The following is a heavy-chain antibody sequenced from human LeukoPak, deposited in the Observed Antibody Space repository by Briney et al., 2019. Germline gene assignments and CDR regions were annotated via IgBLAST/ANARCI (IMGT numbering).Heavy chain of an antibody. CDR3: AKDMITFGGVIARSAFDI. V-gene: IGHV3-23*01. Sequence: GGSLRLSCAASGFSFSSYAMSWVRQAPGKGLEWVSTISGSGASTYYTDSVKGRFTISRDNSKNILYLQMNSLRAEDTAVYYCAKDMITFGGVIARSAFDIWGQGTMDTVSS. D-gene: IGHD3-16*02. J-gene: IGHJ3*02. CDR2: ISGSGAST. CDR1: GFSFSSYA.